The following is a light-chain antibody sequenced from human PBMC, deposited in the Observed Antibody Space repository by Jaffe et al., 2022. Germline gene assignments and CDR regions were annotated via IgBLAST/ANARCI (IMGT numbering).Light chain of an antibody. Sequence: QSALTQPASVSGSPGQSITISCTGTSSDVGGYDYVSWYRQHPGKAPKLMIYEVRNRPSGVSNRFSGSKSGNTASLTISGLQAEDEADYYCSSYTSSSTNYVFGTGTKVTVL. V-gene: IGLV2-14*01. CDR2: EVR. CDR3: SSYTSSSTNYV. CDR1: SSDVGGYDY. J-gene: IGLJ1*01.